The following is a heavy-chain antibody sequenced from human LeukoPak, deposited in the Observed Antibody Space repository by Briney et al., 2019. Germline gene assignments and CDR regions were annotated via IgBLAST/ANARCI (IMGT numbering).Heavy chain of an antibody. V-gene: IGHV4-59*01. Sequence: PSETLSLTCTVSGGSIGSYYWSWIRQPPGKGLEWIGYIYYSGSTNYNPSLKSRVTISVDTSKNQFSLKLSSVTAADTAVYYCARATRYYYYYMDVWGKGTTVTVSS. CDR2: IYYSGST. CDR1: GGSIGSYY. J-gene: IGHJ6*03. CDR3: ARATRYYYYYMDV.